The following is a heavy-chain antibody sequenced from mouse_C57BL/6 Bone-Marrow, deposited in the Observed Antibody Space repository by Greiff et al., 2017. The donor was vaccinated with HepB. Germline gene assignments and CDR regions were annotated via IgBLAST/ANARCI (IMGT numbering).Heavy chain of an antibody. V-gene: IGHV1-80*01. CDR1: GYAFSSYW. CDR2: IYPGDGDT. CDR3: ARGRGNYGSTMDY. Sequence: VQLQQSGAELVKPGASVKISCKASGYAFSSYWMNWVKQRPGKGLEWIGQIYPGDGDTNYNGKLKGKATLTADKSSSTAYMQLSSLTSEDSAVYFCARGRGNYGSTMDYWGQGTSVTVSS. D-gene: IGHD1-1*01. J-gene: IGHJ4*01.